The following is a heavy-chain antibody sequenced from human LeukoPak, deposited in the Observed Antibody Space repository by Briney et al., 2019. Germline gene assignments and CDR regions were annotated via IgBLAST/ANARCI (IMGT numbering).Heavy chain of an antibody. CDR1: GFTFSNYW. J-gene: IGHJ6*04. CDR3: ARDQDSSSWGYWFDP. CDR2: ISTDGSPT. V-gene: IGHV3-74*01. D-gene: IGHD6-13*01. Sequence: GGSLRLSCAASGFTFSNYWMHWVRQAPGKGLVWVSRISTDGSPTNYADSVKGRFTISRDNSKNTLYLQMNSLRAEDTAVYYCARDQDSSSWGYWFDPWGKGTTVTVSS.